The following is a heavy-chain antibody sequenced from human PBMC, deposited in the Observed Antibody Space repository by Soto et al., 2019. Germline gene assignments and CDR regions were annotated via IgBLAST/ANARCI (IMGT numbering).Heavy chain of an antibody. D-gene: IGHD5-12*01. CDR1: GLTFSNYA. Sequence: EVQLLESGGGLVQPGGSLRLSCAVSGLTFSNYAMSWVRQAPGKGLEWVSAISGSGGTTNYADSVKGRFTISRDNSKNTLYLHMKSLRAEDTAVYYCAKVVGNDFYWGQGTLVTVSS. CDR3: AKVVGNDFY. CDR2: ISGSGGTT. V-gene: IGHV3-23*01. J-gene: IGHJ4*02.